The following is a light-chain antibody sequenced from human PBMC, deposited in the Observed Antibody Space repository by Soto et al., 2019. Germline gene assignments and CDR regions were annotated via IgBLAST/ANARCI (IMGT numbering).Light chain of an antibody. V-gene: IGLV2-14*01. CDR1: NTDVGGYNY. Sequence: QSALTQPASVSGSPGQSITVSCTGTNTDVGGYNYVSWHQHRPGKAPRLMIYEVRNRLSGVSNRFSGSKSGNTASLTISGLQSEDEADYYCTSYTPTGALVFGSGTKVTVL. CDR3: TSYTPTGALV. CDR2: EVR. J-gene: IGLJ6*01.